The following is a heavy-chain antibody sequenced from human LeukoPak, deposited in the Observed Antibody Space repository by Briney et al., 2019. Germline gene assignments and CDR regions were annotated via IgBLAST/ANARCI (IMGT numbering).Heavy chain of an antibody. Sequence: PGGSLRLSCTASGFALGSFAMHWVRQGAGKRLEYISAISVNGNTTYYDTSVKGRFVISRDNSRNTLYLQMGRLRPEDTAMYFCVRGGASGIDYWGRGALVTVS. V-gene: IGHV3-64*01. CDR3: VRGGASGIDY. CDR2: ISVNGNTT. CDR1: GFALGSFA. J-gene: IGHJ4*02. D-gene: IGHD1-26*01.